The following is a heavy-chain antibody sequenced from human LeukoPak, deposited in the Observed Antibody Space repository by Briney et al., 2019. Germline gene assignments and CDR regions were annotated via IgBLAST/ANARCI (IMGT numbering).Heavy chain of an antibody. Sequence: PSETLSLTCAVNGGSFSVYHWSWIRQSPGKGLEWIGSIYHSGSTSYNPSLKSRVTISVDTSKNQFSLKLSSVTAADTAVYYCARGVFSDYWGQGTLVTVSS. J-gene: IGHJ4*02. D-gene: IGHD1-14*01. CDR1: GGSFSVYH. V-gene: IGHV4-34*01. CDR3: ARGVFSDY. CDR2: IYHSGST.